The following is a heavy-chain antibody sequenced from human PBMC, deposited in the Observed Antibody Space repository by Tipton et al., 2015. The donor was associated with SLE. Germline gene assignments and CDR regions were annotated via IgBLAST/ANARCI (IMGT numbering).Heavy chain of an antibody. CDR3: SRASGYFDY. Sequence: TLSLTCTVSGGSISSYYWSWSRQPPGKGLEWIGYIYYSGSTNYNPSLKSRVTISVDTSKNQFSLKRSSVTAADTAVYYSSRASGYFDYWGQGTLVTVSS. V-gene: IGHV4-59*01. CDR2: IYYSGST. CDR1: GGSISSYY. J-gene: IGHJ4*02.